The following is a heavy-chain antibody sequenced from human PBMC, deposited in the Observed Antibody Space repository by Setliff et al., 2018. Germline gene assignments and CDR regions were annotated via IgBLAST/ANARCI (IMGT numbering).Heavy chain of an antibody. V-gene: IGHV4-34*01. J-gene: IGHJ4*02. D-gene: IGHD3-3*01. Sequence: PSETLSLTCAVYGGSFSGYYWSWIRQPPGKGLEWIGEINHSGGTNYNPSLKSRVTISVDTSKNQFSLKLSSVTAADTAVYYCARTPDGFLGDGYNLNTLGYFDSWGQGTLVTVSS. CDR3: ARTPDGFLGDGYNLNTLGYFDS. CDR1: GGSFSGYY. CDR2: INHSGGT.